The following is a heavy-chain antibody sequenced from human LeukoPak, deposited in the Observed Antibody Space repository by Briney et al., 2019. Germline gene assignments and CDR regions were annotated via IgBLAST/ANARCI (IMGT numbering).Heavy chain of an antibody. D-gene: IGHD2/OR15-2a*01. J-gene: IGHJ5*02. V-gene: IGHV4-39*01. CDR2: VYYNGDT. CDR1: GGSISSSGSY. CDR3: ARLLSPGWFDP. Sequence: SETLSLTCTVSGGSISSSGSYWAWIRQPPGKGLEWIANVYYNGDTYYNSSLYSRVTISADTSKNQFSLNLRSVTAADTAVYYCARLLSPGWFDPWGQGTLVTVSS.